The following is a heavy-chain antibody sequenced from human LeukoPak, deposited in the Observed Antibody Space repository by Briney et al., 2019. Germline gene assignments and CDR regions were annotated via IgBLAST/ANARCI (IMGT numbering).Heavy chain of an antibody. Sequence: PSETLSLTCTVSGGSIRSHHWTWIRQAPGKRLEWIGYTFYTGATYYNPSLRSRVTISIDTSKNQFSLKVTSVTTADTAVYYCAKRERGGWFDPWGQGTVVTVSS. J-gene: IGHJ5*02. CDR2: TFYTGAT. D-gene: IGHD1-1*01. CDR1: GGSIRSHH. CDR3: AKRERGGWFDP. V-gene: IGHV4-59*11.